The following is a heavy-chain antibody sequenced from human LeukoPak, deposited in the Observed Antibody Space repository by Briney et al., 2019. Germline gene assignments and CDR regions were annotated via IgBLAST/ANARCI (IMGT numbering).Heavy chain of an antibody. Sequence: GGSLRLSCAASGFTFSDFYMSWIRQAPGKGLEWVSYISSSSSYTNYADSVKGRFTISRDNAKNSLYLQMNSLRAEDTAVYYCAREYSSGWYSSFHFDYWGQGTLVTVSS. V-gene: IGHV3-11*06. CDR1: GFTFSDFY. CDR3: AREYSSGWYSSFHFDY. CDR2: ISSSSSYT. J-gene: IGHJ4*02. D-gene: IGHD6-19*01.